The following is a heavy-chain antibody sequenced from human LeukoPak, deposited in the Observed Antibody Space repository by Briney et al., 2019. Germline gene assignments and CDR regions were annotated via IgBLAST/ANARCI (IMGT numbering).Heavy chain of an antibody. J-gene: IGHJ5*02. CDR1: GGSFSGYY. CDR3: ARGGTTVTTWFDP. Sequence: NTSETPSLTCAVYGGSFSGYYWSWIRQPPGKGLEWIGYIYHSGSTYYNPSLKSRVTISVDRSKNQFSLKLSSVTAADTAVYYCARGGTTVTTWFDPWGQGTLVTVSS. V-gene: IGHV4-34*01. CDR2: IYHSGST. D-gene: IGHD4-11*01.